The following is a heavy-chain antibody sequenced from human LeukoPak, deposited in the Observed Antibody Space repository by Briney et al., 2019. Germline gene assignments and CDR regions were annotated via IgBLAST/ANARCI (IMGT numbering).Heavy chain of an antibody. D-gene: IGHD3-22*01. J-gene: IGHJ3*02. CDR3: ASLHSGGYDSFDI. Sequence: SQTLSLTCAISGDTLSSNSVAWNWIRQSPSRGLEWLGRTYYRSRWYNDYAVSVKSRITINRDTSKNQFSLQLNSVTPEDTAVYYCASLHSGGYDSFDIWGQGTLVTVPS. CDR2: TYYRSRWYN. V-gene: IGHV6-1*01. CDR1: GDTLSSNSVA.